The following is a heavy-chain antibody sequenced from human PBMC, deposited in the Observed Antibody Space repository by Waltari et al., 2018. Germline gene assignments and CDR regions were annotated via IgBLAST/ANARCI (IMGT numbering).Heavy chain of an antibody. CDR2: IKQDGSEK. Sequence: EVQLVESGGGLVQPGGSLRLSCAASGFTFSSYWMSWVRQAPGKGLEWVANIKQDGSEKYYVDSVKGRFTISRDNAKNSLYLQMNSLRAEDTAVYYCARVGYEAYYYYYYMDVWGKGTTVTVSS. V-gene: IGHV3-7*01. CDR3: ARVGYEAYYYYYYMDV. J-gene: IGHJ6*03. D-gene: IGHD1-1*01. CDR1: GFTFSSYW.